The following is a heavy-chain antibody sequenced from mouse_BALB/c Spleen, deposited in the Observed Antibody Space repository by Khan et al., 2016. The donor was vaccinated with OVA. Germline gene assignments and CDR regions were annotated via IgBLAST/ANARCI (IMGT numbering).Heavy chain of an antibody. CDR1: GFNIKDTH. CDR3: APAGNGDYFDY. J-gene: IGHJ2*01. D-gene: IGHD2-1*01. CDR2: IDPANDNS. V-gene: IGHV14-3*02. Sequence: VQLQQSGAELVKPGASVKLSCTASGFNIKDTHMHWVKQRPEQGLEWIGRIDPANDNSKYDPRFQGKATITADTSSNTAYLHLSSLTSEDTAVYYSAPAGNGDYFDYWGQGTTLTVSS.